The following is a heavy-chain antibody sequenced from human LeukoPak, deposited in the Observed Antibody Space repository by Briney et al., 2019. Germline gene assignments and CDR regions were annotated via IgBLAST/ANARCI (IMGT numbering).Heavy chain of an antibody. J-gene: IGHJ4*02. CDR2: IYYSGST. CDR1: GGSISSSSYY. D-gene: IGHD1-26*01. V-gene: IGHV4-39*01. CDR3: ARRSGSYRYYFDY. Sequence: PSETLSLTCTVSGGSISSSSYYWGWIRQPPGKGLEWIGSIYYSGSTYYNPSLKSRVTISVDTSKNQFSLKPSSVTAADTAVYYCARRSGSYRYYFDYWGQGTLVTVSS.